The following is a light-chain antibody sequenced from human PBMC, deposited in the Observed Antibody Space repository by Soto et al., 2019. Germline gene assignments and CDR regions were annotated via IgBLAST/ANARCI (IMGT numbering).Light chain of an antibody. CDR3: SSYAGSNNLVV. Sequence: QSALTQPASVSGSPGQSITISCTGTSSDVGSYNLVSWYQQHPGKAPKLMIYEVSKRPSGVSNRFSGSKSGNTASLTVAGLQAEDEADYYCSSYAGSNNLVVFGGGTKLTVL. CDR1: SSDVGSYNL. CDR2: EVS. V-gene: IGLV2-23*02. J-gene: IGLJ2*01.